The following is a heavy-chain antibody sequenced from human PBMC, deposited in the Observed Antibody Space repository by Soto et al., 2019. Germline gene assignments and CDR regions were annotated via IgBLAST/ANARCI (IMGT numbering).Heavy chain of an antibody. V-gene: IGHV3-7*05. J-gene: IGHJ4*02. Sequence: GGSLRLSCAASGFTFSNYWMTWVRQAPGKGLEWVANIKEDGSEKYYVGSVKGRLTISRDNAKNSLYLQMNSLRAEDTAVDYFARDSPFGFFWGQGTLVTVSS. CDR3: ARDSPFGFF. CDR1: GFTFSNYW. CDR2: IKEDGSEK. D-gene: IGHD3-16*01.